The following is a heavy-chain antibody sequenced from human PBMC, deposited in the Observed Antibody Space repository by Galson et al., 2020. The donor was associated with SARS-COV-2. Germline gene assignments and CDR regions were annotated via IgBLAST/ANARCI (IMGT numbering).Heavy chain of an antibody. CDR1: GGSISSGDYY. V-gene: IGHV4-30-4*01. CDR2: IYYSGST. Sequence: ETSETLSLTCTVSGGSISSGDYYWSWIRQPPGKGLEWIGYIYYSGSTYYNPSLKSRVTISVDTSKNQFSLKLSSVTAADTAVYYCARDGRITMVRGVPKNDAFDIWGQGTMVTVSS. J-gene: IGHJ3*02. CDR3: ARDGRITMVRGVPKNDAFDI. D-gene: IGHD3-10*01.